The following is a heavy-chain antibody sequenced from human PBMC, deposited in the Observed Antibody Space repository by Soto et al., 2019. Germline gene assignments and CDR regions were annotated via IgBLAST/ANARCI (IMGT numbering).Heavy chain of an antibody. CDR3: ARGVLH. Sequence: QVQLQESGPGLVKPSQTLSLTCTVSGGSISSGGYYWSWIRQHPGTGLEWIGYISYSGSTYYDPSLTSRVTIAVDTSKNQFPLILNSVTAADTAVYYCARGVLHWGQGTLVTVSS. CDR2: ISYSGST. J-gene: IGHJ4*01. V-gene: IGHV4-31*03. CDR1: GGSISSGGYY.